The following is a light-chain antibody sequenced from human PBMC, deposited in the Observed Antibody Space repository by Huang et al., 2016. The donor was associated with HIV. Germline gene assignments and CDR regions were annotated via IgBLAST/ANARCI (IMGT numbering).Light chain of an antibody. V-gene: IGKV1-5*03. J-gene: IGKJ4*01. Sequence: DMQMTQFPSTLSVSVGDRVTITCRASQSIGTSLAWYQQKPGKAPNLLIYKASTLESWVPSRFSGSGSGTEFTLTISSLQPDDFATYYCQQYNSYSKLTFGGGTKVEIK. CDR2: KAS. CDR1: QSIGTS. CDR3: QQYNSYSKLT.